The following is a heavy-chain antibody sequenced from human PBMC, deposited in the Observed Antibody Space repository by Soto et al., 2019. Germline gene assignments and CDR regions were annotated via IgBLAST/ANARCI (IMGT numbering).Heavy chain of an antibody. CDR1: EYTFTNYY. V-gene: IGHV1-46*01. D-gene: IGHD3-22*01. CDR2: INPSGGGT. J-gene: IGHJ3*02. CDR3: ARSLSYDSSGYSDAFDI. Sequence: ASVKVSCKASEYTFTNYYMHWVRQAPGQGLEWMGIINPSGGGTTYAQKFQGRVTMTRDTSTSTVYMELRSLRSDDTAVYYCARSLSYDSSGYSDAFDIWG.